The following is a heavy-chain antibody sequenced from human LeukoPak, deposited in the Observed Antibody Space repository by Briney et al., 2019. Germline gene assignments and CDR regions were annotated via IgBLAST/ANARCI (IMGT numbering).Heavy chain of an antibody. J-gene: IGHJ6*03. Sequence: GGSLRLSCAASGFTFSSYAMHWVRQAPGKGLEWVAVISYDGSNKYYADSVKGRFTISRDNSRNAVFLRMGGLRIEDMAVYYCARVKMGATVSDYYYYYMDVWGKGTTVTVSS. CDR2: ISYDGSNK. CDR1: GFTFSSYA. V-gene: IGHV3-30*14. D-gene: IGHD1-26*01. CDR3: ARVKMGATVSDYYYYYMDV.